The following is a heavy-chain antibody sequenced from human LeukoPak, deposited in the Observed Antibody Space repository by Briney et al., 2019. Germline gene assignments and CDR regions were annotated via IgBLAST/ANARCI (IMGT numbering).Heavy chain of an antibody. Sequence: SETLSLTCTVSGGSVSSGSYYWSWIRQPPGKGLEWIGYIYYSGSTNYNPSLKSRVTISVDTSKNQFSLKLSSVTAADTAVYYCASWRVTTLFDYWGQGTLVTVSS. J-gene: IGHJ4*02. CDR1: GGSVSSGSYY. D-gene: IGHD4-11*01. CDR3: ASWRVTTLFDY. V-gene: IGHV4-61*01. CDR2: IYYSGST.